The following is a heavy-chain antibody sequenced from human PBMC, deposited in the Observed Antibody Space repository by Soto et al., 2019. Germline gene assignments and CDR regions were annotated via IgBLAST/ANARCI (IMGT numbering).Heavy chain of an antibody. J-gene: IGHJ3*02. D-gene: IGHD1-1*01. CDR2: IIPILGIA. CDR1: GGTFSSYT. Sequence: ASVKVSCKASGGTFSSYTISWVRQAPGQGLEWMGRIIPILGIANYAQKFQGRVTITADKSTSTAYMELSSLRSEDTAVYYCARDHTKGPQAFDIWGQGTMVTVSS. CDR3: ARDHTKGPQAFDI. V-gene: IGHV1-69*04.